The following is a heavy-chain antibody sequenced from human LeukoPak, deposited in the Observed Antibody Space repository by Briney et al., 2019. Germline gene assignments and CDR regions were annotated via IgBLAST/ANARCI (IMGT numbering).Heavy chain of an antibody. J-gene: IGHJ4*02. Sequence: PSQTLSLTCTVSGGSISSGGYYWSWIRQPPGKGLEWIGYIYHSGSTYYNASLKSRVTISVDTSKNQFSLKLSSVTAADTAVYYCASRPRGDPFDYWGQGTLVTVSS. CDR3: ASRPRGDPFDY. CDR1: GGSISSGGYY. V-gene: IGHV4-30-2*01. D-gene: IGHD4-17*01. CDR2: IYHSGST.